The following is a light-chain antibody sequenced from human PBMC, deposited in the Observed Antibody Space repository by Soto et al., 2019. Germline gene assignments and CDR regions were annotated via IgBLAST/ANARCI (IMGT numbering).Light chain of an antibody. CDR1: QSVSSSY. Sequence: EIVLTQSPGTLSLSPGERASLSCRASQSVSSSYLAWYQQTPGQAPRLLIYGASSRATGIPDRFSGSGSGRYFTLTISRLEPGDFAVYYCQKYGSSPNTFGQGTKLEI. V-gene: IGKV3-20*01. J-gene: IGKJ2*01. CDR3: QKYGSSPNT. CDR2: GAS.